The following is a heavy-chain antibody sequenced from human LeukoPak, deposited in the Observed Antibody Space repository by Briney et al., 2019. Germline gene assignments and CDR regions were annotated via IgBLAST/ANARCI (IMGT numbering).Heavy chain of an antibody. Sequence: PGGSLRLSCAASGFNYSSYTMNWVRQAPGMGLEWLSYISASRGITYYADSVKGRFTISRDNAKNSLYLQMNSLRAEDTAVYYCARAVGELFPYYFDYWGQGTLVTVSS. CDR3: ARAVGELFPYYFDY. CDR1: GFNYSSYT. CDR2: ISASRGIT. V-gene: IGHV3-48*04. D-gene: IGHD3-16*01. J-gene: IGHJ4*02.